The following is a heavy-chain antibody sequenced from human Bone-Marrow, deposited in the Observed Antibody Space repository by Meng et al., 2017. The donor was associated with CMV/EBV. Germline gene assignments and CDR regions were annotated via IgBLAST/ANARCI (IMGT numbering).Heavy chain of an antibody. V-gene: IGHV5-51*01. Sequence: GGSLRLSCKVFGYRFTTDWVGWVRQMAGKGLEWMGIIYAGDSDTRYSPSFQGHVTSSVDKSVNTAYLQWGSLEASDTAMYYCAIMECGSSYGPYWHNSGGYGKWFDAWGQGTLVTVSS. CDR1: GYRFTTDW. D-gene: IGHD3-10*01. J-gene: IGHJ5*02. CDR3: AIMECGSSYGPYWHNSGGYGKWFDA. CDR2: IYAGDSDT.